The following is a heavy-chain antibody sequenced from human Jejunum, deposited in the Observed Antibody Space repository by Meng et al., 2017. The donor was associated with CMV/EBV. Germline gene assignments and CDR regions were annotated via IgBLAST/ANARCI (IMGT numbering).Heavy chain of an antibody. V-gene: IGHV4-4*02. CDR2: IHHSGST. Sequence: SVDSISSGVWWSWVRLPPGKGLEWIGEIHHSGSTNYNPSLKSRVTISVDKSKNQFSLNLSSVTAADTAVYYCAKSAYCTGGSCSTFGYWGQGTLVTVSS. D-gene: IGHD2-15*01. CDR3: AKSAYCTGGSCSTFGY. CDR1: VDSISSGVW. J-gene: IGHJ4*02.